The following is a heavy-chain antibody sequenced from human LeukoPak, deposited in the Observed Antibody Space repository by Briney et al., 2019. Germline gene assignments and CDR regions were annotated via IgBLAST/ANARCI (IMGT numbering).Heavy chain of an antibody. V-gene: IGHV3-23*01. CDR2: ISGSGGST. Sequence: PGGSLRLSCAASGFTFSSYAMSWVRQAPGKGLEWVSAISGSGGSTYYVDSVKGRFTISRDNSKNSLYLQMNSLRAEDTAVYYCATSSGQHDYWGQGTLVTVSS. J-gene: IGHJ4*02. CDR1: GFTFSSYA. CDR3: ATSSGQHDY. D-gene: IGHD6-19*01.